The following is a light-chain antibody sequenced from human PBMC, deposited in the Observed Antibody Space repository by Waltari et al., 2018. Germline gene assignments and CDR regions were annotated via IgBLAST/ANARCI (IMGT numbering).Light chain of an antibody. V-gene: IGLV6-57*01. CDR3: QSYDSSNLWV. J-gene: IGLJ3*02. CDR1: SGTIASNY. Sequence: NFMLTQPHSVSESPGKTVTISCTRSSGTIASNYVQWYQQRPGSSPTIVIYEHNQRPSGVPDRFSGAIDSSSNSASLTIAGLKTEDEADYYCQSYDSSNLWVFGGGTKLTVL. CDR2: EHN.